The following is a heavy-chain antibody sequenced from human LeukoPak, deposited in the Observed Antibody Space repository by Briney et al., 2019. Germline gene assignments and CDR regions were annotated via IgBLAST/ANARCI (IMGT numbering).Heavy chain of an antibody. Sequence: SETLSLTCTVYGGSISSYYWSWIRQPPGKGLEWIGYIYYSGSTNYNPSLKSRVTISVDTSKNQFSLKLSSVTAEDTAVYYCAAWQQLVPCWGQGTLVTVSS. V-gene: IGHV4-59*01. CDR1: GGSISSYY. D-gene: IGHD6-13*01. CDR3: AAWQQLVPC. J-gene: IGHJ4*02. CDR2: IYYSGST.